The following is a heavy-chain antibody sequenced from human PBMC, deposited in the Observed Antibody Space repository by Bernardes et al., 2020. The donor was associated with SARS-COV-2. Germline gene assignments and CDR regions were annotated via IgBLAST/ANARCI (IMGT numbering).Heavy chain of an antibody. J-gene: IGHJ5*02. Sequence: SETLSLTCTVSGGSISGYYYWSWIRQSPGKGLEWIGTIYYSGSTYYNPSLKSRVTISLDTSKNQFSLKLSSVTAADTAVYYCARHHPGFLEWTNWFDPWGQGTLVTVSS. CDR1: GGSISGYYY. CDR3: ARHHPGFLEWTNWFDP. CDR2: IYYSGST. D-gene: IGHD3-3*01. V-gene: IGHV4-39*01.